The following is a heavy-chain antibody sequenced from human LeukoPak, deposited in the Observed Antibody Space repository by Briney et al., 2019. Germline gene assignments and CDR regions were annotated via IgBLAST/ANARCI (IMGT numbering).Heavy chain of an antibody. D-gene: IGHD4-17*01. CDR2: IIPIFGTA. Sequence: SVKVSCKASGGTFSSYAISWVRQAPGQGLEWMGGIIPIFGTANYAQKFQGRVTITADESTSTAYMELSSLRSEDTAVYYCARALLNDYGDYGEIDYWGQGTLVTASS. V-gene: IGHV1-69*13. J-gene: IGHJ4*02. CDR1: GGTFSSYA. CDR3: ARALLNDYGDYGEIDY.